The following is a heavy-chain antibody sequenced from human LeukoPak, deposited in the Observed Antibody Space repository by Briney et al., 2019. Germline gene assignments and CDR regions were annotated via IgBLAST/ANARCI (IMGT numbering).Heavy chain of an antibody. J-gene: IGHJ4*02. Sequence: SETLSLTCAVYGGSFSGYYWSWIRQPPGKGLERIGEINHSGSTNYNPSLKGRVTISVDTSKNQFSLKLCSVTAADTAVYYCARGRSCSGGSCYLPLPRIMYPRPFDYWGQGTLVTVSS. CDR2: INHSGST. D-gene: IGHD2-15*01. V-gene: IGHV4-34*01. CDR1: GGSFSGYY. CDR3: ARGRSCSGGSCYLPLPRIMYPRPFDY.